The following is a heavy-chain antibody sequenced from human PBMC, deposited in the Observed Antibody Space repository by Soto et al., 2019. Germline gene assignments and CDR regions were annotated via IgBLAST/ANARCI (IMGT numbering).Heavy chain of an antibody. J-gene: IGHJ6*02. CDR3: ARGTCSSSSCYSHNYFYYGMDV. V-gene: IGHV3-33*01. CDR2: IWYDGSNK. CDR1: GITFSSYG. D-gene: IGHD2-2*01. Sequence: PGGSLRLSCAASGITFSSYGMHWVRQAPGKGLEWVAVIWYDGSNKYYADSVKGRFIISRDNSKNTLYLQMNSLRVEDTAVYYCARGTCSSSSCYSHNYFYYGMDVWGQGTTVTVSS.